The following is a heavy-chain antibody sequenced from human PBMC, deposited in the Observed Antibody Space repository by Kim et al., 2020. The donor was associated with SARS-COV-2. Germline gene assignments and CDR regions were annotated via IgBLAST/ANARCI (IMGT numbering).Heavy chain of an antibody. Sequence: GGSLRLSCAASGFTFDDYGMSWVRQAPGKGLEWVSGINWNGGSTGYADSVKGRFTISRDNAKNSLYLQMNSLRAEDTALYYCARDTYDSSGYPYYYYYYYMDVWGKGTTVTVSS. CDR3: ARDTYDSSGYPYYYYYYYMDV. V-gene: IGHV3-20*04. J-gene: IGHJ6*03. CDR2: INWNGGST. D-gene: IGHD3-22*01. CDR1: GFTFDDYG.